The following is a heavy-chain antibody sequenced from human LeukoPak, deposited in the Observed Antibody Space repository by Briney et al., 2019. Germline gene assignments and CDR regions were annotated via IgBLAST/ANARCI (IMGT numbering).Heavy chain of an antibody. Sequence: GGSLRLSCAASGFTFSSFVMSWVRPAPGKGLERVSGITGGGGTAYYADSVKGRFTISRDNSKNTLFLQMNSMRAEDTAVYYCARGGLATDLDYWGQGTLVTVSS. CDR3: ARGGLATDLDY. V-gene: IGHV3-23*01. D-gene: IGHD5-12*01. CDR2: ITGGGGTA. CDR1: GFTFSSFV. J-gene: IGHJ4*02.